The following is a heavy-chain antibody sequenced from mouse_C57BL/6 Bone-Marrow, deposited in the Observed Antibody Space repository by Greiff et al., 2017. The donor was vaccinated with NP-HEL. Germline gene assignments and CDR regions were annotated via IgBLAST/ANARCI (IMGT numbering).Heavy chain of an antibody. D-gene: IGHD1-1*01. CDR3: AKGPVVATDGWYFDV. CDR1: GFNITDYY. V-gene: IGHV14-2*01. Sequence: EVQLQQSGAELVKPGASVKLSCTASGFNITDYYMHWVKQRTEQGLEWIGRIDPEAGATKYAPKFPGKATITADTSSNTAYLQLSSLTSEDTAVYYGAKGPVVATDGWYFDVWGTGTTVTVSS. CDR2: IDPEAGAT. J-gene: IGHJ1*03.